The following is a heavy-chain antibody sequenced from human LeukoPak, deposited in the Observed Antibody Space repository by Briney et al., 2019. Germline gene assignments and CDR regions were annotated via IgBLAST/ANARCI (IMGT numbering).Heavy chain of an antibody. D-gene: IGHD6-19*01. J-gene: IGHJ6*02. Sequence: ASVKVSCKASGYTFTVYYIHWVRQAPEQGLEWMGWINPNSGGTNYAQKFQGRVTMTRDTYISTAYMELSRLRSDDTAVYYCATSSDWFYYYGMDVWGQGTTVTVSS. CDR2: INPNSGGT. CDR3: ATSSDWFYYYGMDV. V-gene: IGHV1-2*02. CDR1: GYTFTVYY.